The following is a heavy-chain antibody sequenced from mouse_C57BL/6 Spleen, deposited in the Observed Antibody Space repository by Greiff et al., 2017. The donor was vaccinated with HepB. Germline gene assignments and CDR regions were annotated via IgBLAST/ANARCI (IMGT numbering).Heavy chain of an antibody. CDR3: ARSHYGSSYGWYFDV. D-gene: IGHD1-1*01. V-gene: IGHV1-50*01. CDR1: GYTFTSYW. Sequence: VQLQQPGAELVKPGASVKLSCKASGYTFTSYWMQWVKQRPGQGLEWIGEIDPSDSYTNYNQKFKGKATLTVDTSSSTAYMQLSSLTSEDSAVYYCARSHYGSSYGWYFDVWGTGTTVTVSS. J-gene: IGHJ1*03. CDR2: IDPSDSYT.